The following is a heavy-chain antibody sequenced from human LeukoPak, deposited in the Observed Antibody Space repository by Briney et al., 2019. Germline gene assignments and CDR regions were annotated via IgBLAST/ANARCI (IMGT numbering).Heavy chain of an antibody. D-gene: IGHD6-19*01. Sequence: GASVKVSCKASGYTFTSYGISWVRQAPGQGLEWMGWISAYNGNTNYAQKLQGRVTITTDTSTSTAYMELRSLRSDDTAVYYCASRAVAGYFDYWGQGTLVTVSS. CDR2: ISAYNGNT. CDR3: ASRAVAGYFDY. V-gene: IGHV1-18*01. CDR1: GYTFTSYG. J-gene: IGHJ4*02.